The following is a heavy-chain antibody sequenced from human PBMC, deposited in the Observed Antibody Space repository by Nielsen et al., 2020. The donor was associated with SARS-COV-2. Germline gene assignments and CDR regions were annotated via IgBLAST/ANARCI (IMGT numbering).Heavy chain of an antibody. D-gene: IGHD4-17*01. CDR1: GYTFLSYS. CDR3: ARESAYGDYTGGFDY. Sequence: ASVKVSCKASGYTFLSYSMHWVRQAPGQRLEWMGWIDAGNANTKYSQKFQGRVTITRDTSANTASMELSSLRSEDTAVYYCARESAYGDYTGGFDYWGQGTLVTVSS. CDR2: IDAGNANT. J-gene: IGHJ4*02. V-gene: IGHV1-3*01.